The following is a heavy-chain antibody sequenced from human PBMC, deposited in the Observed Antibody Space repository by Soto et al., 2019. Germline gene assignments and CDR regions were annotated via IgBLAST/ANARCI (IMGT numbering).Heavy chain of an antibody. J-gene: IGHJ3*02. CDR1: GGSFSGYY. Sequence: PSETLSLTCAVYGGSFSGYYWSWIRQPTGKGLEWIGEINHSGSTNYNPSLTSRVTISVDTSKNQFSLKLSSVTAADTAVYSCARGKDIVVVPAAPRDAFDSWGQGTMVTVSS. CDR3: ARGKDIVVVPAAPRDAFDS. D-gene: IGHD2-2*01. CDR2: INHSGST. V-gene: IGHV4-34*01.